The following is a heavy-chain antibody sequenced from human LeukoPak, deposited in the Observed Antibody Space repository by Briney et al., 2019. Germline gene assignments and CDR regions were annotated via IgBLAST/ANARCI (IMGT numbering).Heavy chain of an antibody. Sequence: SETLSLTCTVSGGSISSYYWSWLRQPPGKGLEWIGYIYYSGSTNYNPSLKSRVTISVDTSKNQFSLKLSSVTAADTAVYYCARESGIVGAVDIWGQGTMVTVSS. V-gene: IGHV4-59*01. D-gene: IGHD1-26*01. J-gene: IGHJ3*02. CDR2: IYYSGST. CDR3: ARESGIVGAVDI. CDR1: GGSISSYY.